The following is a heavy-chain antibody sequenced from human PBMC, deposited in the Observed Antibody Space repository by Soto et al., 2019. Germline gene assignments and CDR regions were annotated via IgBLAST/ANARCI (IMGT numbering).Heavy chain of an antibody. CDR3: ARTSHLGAGMDV. V-gene: IGHV3-11*01. CDR1: GFNFSDHY. J-gene: IGHJ6*02. CDR2: ISSSGSTI. D-gene: IGHD3-10*01. Sequence: QVQLAESGGDLVKPGGSLRLSCAGSGFNFSDHYMSWVRQAPGKGLEWVSHISSSGSTIYNADSVKGRFTISRDNTKKVLYLQMSSLRVEDTAVYFCARTSHLGAGMDVWGQGTTVTVSS.